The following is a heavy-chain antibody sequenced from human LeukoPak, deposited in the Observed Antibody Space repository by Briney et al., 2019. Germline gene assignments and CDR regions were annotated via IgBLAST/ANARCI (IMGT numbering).Heavy chain of an antibody. Sequence: GGSLRLSCAASGFTFSTYCMHWVRQAPGKGPMWVSRICPDGTVTNYANSVKARFIISRDNARNTVYLQMNSLRVEDTAVYYCVRDFRSADYWGQGTLVTVSS. CDR3: VRDFRSADY. J-gene: IGHJ4*02. CDR1: GFTFSTYC. V-gene: IGHV3-74*01. CDR2: ICPDGTVT.